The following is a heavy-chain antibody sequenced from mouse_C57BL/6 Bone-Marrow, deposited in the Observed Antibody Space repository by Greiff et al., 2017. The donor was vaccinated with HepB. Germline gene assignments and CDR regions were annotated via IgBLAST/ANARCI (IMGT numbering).Heavy chain of an antibody. CDR3: ARLFYYGYWAIDY. D-gene: IGHD2-1*01. Sequence: EVMLVESGGGLVQPGESLKLSCESNEYEFPSHDMSWVRKTPEKRLELVAAINSDGGSTYYPDTMERRFIISRDNTKKTLYLQMSSLRSDDTALYYCARLFYYGYWAIDYWGQGTSVTVSS. V-gene: IGHV5-2*01. J-gene: IGHJ4*01. CDR1: EYEFPSHD. CDR2: INSDGGST.